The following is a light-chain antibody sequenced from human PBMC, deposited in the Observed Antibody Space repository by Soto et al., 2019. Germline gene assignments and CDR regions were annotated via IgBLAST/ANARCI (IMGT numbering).Light chain of an antibody. J-gene: IGKJ1*01. Sequence: EIVLTQSPGTLSLSPGERATLSCRASQSVSNNYLAWYQQRAGQAPRLLIYDASSRATGIPARFSGSGSGTDFTLTISSLEPEDFAVYYCQQRSNWPRTFGQGTKVDIK. CDR2: DAS. V-gene: IGKV3-11*01. CDR1: QSVSNNY. CDR3: QQRSNWPRT.